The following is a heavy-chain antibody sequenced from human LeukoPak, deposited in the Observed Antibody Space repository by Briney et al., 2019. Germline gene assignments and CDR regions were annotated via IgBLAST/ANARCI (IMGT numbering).Heavy chain of an antibody. D-gene: IGHD2-15*01. J-gene: IGHJ5*01. V-gene: IGHV3-30*02. CDR3: AKGGSPSHNWFNS. CDR1: GFTFSDYG. Sequence: GGSLRLSCAASGFTFSDYGMHWVLQAQGKGLERVAFIRNDGSYEYYPDSVKCRFTISRDNSRNALFLQMNSLRAEDTAVYYCAKGGSPSHNWFNSWGQGTLVTVSS. CDR2: IRNDGSYE.